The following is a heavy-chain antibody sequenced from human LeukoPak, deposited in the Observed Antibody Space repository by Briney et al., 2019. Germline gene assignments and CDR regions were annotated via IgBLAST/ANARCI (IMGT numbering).Heavy chain of an antibody. D-gene: IGHD3-10*01. CDR3: ARQPKSCAPGIFKTGKACWFDT. CDR1: GDSITGYS. Sequence: PSETLSLTCSVSGDSITGYSWSWIRQTPGKGLEWIGYIYHNGDTHYNPSLNSRLSMSVDTPNKQFSLNLRSVTAADTAVYYCARQPKSCAPGIFKTGKACWFDTWGQGTLATVSP. CDR2: IYHNGDT. J-gene: IGHJ5*02. V-gene: IGHV4-59*08.